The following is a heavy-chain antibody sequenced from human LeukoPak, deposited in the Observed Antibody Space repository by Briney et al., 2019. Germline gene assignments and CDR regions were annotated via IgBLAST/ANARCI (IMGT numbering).Heavy chain of an antibody. J-gene: IGHJ4*02. CDR3: AIGPQGGSSGWNFDY. Sequence: PGGSLRLSCAASGFTFSSYSMNWVRQAPGKGLEWVSSISSSSSYIYYADSVKGRFTISRDNAKNSLYLQMNSLRAEDTAVYYCAIGPQGGSSGWNFDYWGQGTLVTVSS. V-gene: IGHV3-21*01. CDR1: GFTFSSYS. CDR2: ISSSSSYI. D-gene: IGHD6-19*01.